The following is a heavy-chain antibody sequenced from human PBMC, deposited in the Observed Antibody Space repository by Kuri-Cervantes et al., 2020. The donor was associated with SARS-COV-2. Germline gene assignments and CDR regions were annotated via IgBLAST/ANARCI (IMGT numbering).Heavy chain of an antibody. CDR1: GFTFSSYS. D-gene: IGHD6-19*01. J-gene: IGHJ4*02. CDR2: ISSSSSYI. CDR3: ANDRAAVAVELAPFDY. Sequence: GESLKISCAASGFTFSSYSMNWVRQAPGKGLEWVSSISSSSSYIYYADSVKGRFTISRDNSKNMMYLQMNSLRAEDTAVYYCANDRAAVAVELAPFDYWGQETLVTVSS. V-gene: IGHV3-21*01.